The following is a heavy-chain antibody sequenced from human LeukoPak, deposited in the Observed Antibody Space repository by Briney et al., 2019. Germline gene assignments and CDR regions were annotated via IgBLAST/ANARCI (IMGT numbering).Heavy chain of an antibody. D-gene: IGHD3-16*01. CDR1: GFTFDDYG. J-gene: IGHJ4*02. CDR2: INWNGGST. Sequence: GGSLRLSCAASGFTFDDYGMSWVRRGPGKGPEWVSGINWNGGSTTYADSVKGRFTISRDNAKNSLYLQMNSLRAEDTAVYYCAREGLSSLGDMAFDYWGQGTLVTVSS. CDR3: AREGLSSLGDMAFDY. V-gene: IGHV3-20*04.